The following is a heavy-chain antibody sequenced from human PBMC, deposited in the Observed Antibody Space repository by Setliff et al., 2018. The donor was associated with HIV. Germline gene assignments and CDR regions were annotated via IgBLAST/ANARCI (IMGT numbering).Heavy chain of an antibody. CDR2: MNPNSGVS. V-gene: IGHV1-8*01. CDR3: ASGKGVRGVIIRGGLDV. Sequence: GASVKVSCKASATFTNVDIHWLRRATGQGLEWMGWMNPNSGVSGYGQKFQGRVTMTRDTSISTAYMELSSLTSEDTAVYYCASGKGVRGVIIRGGLDVWGKGTTVTVSS. CDR1: ATFTNVD. J-gene: IGHJ6*04. D-gene: IGHD3-10*01.